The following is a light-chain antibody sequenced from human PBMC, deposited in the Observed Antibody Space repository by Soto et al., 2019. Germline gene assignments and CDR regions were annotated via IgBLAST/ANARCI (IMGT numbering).Light chain of an antibody. Sequence: DIVMTQSPDSLAVSLGERATINCKSSQSVLYSSNNKNYLAWYQQKPGQPPKLLIYWASTRESGVPDRFSGGGSGTDFPLTISSLQAEVVAFYYFQKFYSPPRPFGKGTKVEIK. V-gene: IGKV4-1*01. CDR3: QKFYSPPRP. J-gene: IGKJ1*01. CDR2: WAS. CDR1: QSVLYSSNNKNY.